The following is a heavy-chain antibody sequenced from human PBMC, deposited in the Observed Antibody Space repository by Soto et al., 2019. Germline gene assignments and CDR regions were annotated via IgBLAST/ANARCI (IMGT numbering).Heavy chain of an antibody. D-gene: IGHD6-19*01. CDR3: ATQRGRIAVAGTARYYYGMDV. V-gene: IGHV3-30*03. J-gene: IGHJ6*02. CDR2: ISYDGSNK. CDR1: GFTFSSYG. Sequence: QVQLVESGGGVVQPGRSLRLSCAASGFTFSSYGMHWVRQAPGKGLEWVAVISYDGSNKYYADSVKGRFTISRDNSKNTLYLQMNSLRAEDTAVYYCATQRGRIAVAGTARYYYGMDVWGQGATVTVSS.